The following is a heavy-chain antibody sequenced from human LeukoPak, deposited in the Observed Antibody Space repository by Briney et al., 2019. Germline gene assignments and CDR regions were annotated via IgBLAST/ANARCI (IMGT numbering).Heavy chain of an antibody. Sequence: GGSLRLSCAAPGFSFNNYAMYWVRQAPGKGLEWVALISYDGGDKYYAESMKGRFTISRDNSKNTLYLQMNSLRAEDAAVYYCATSFGPVIAAAGTGADWGQGTLVTVSS. CDR1: GFSFNNYA. CDR2: ISYDGGDK. CDR3: ATSFGPVIAAAGTGAD. J-gene: IGHJ4*02. D-gene: IGHD6-13*01. V-gene: IGHV3-30*03.